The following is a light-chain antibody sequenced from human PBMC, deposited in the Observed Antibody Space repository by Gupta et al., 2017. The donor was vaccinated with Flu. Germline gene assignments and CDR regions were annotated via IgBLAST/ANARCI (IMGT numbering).Light chain of an antibody. CDR3: SSYAGSNMGV. Sequence: QSALTQPPSACGSPGQSVNISCTGTSSDVGGYNYDSWYQQHPGKAPRLIIYEVSKRPSGVPDRFSGSKSGHTASLTVSGLQTEDEADYYCSSYAGSNMGVFGTGTKVTVL. CDR2: EVS. J-gene: IGLJ1*01. V-gene: IGLV2-8*01. CDR1: SSDVGGYNY.